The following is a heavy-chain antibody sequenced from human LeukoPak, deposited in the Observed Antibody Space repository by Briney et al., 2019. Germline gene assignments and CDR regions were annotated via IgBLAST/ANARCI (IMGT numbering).Heavy chain of an antibody. J-gene: IGHJ4*02. CDR2: IYSTGST. D-gene: IGHD6-19*01. V-gene: IGHV4-59*08. Sequence: PSETLSLTCSVSGSSISNYYWSWLRQSPGKGLEWIGYIYSTGSTDYNPSLKSRVTISVETSKNQFSLRLSSVTAADTAVYFCARHEGLARPFDYWGQGTLVPVSS. CDR3: ARHEGLARPFDY. CDR1: GSSISNYY.